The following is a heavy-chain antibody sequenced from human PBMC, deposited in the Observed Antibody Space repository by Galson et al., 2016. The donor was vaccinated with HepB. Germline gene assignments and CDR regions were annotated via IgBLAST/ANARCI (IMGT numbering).Heavy chain of an antibody. Sequence: SLRLSCAASGFTFTNAWMSWVRQAPGKGLEWVGRIKSKTEGGTTDYAAPVKGRFTISRDDSKNTLYLQMNSLKTEDTAVYYCTTGGMAAKPRIGDYWGQGTLVTVSS. J-gene: IGHJ4*02. V-gene: IGHV3-15*01. CDR2: IKSKTEGGTT. CDR3: TTGGMAAKPRIGDY. CDR1: GFTFTNAW. D-gene: IGHD6-25*01.